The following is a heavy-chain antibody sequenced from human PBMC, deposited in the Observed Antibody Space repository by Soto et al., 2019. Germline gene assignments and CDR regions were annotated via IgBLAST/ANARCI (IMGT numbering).Heavy chain of an antibody. CDR2: ISGTGGNT. D-gene: IGHD6-19*01. CDR1: GLTFSSYA. Sequence: PGGSLRLSCAASGLTFSSYAMSWVRQAPGKGLEWVSAISGTGGNTYYADSVKGRFTISRDNSKNTLYLQMNSLRAQDTAVYYCAPQWLILGAFDYWGQGTLVTVSS. V-gene: IGHV3-23*01. CDR3: APQWLILGAFDY. J-gene: IGHJ4*02.